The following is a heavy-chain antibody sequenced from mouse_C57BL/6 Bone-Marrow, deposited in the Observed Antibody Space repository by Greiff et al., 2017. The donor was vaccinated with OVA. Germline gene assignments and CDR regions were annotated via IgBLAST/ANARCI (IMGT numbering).Heavy chain of an antibody. D-gene: IGHD2-4*01. Sequence: DVKLVESGGDLVKPGGSLKFSCAASGFTFSSYGMSWVRQTPDKRLEWVATISSGGSYTYYPDSVKGRFTIARDNAKNTLHLQMSSLKSEDTAMYDCARICYDYDGVDYWCQGTTLTVSS. CDR2: ISSGGSYT. J-gene: IGHJ2*01. CDR1: GFTFSSYG. V-gene: IGHV5-6*02. CDR3: ARICYDYDGVDY.